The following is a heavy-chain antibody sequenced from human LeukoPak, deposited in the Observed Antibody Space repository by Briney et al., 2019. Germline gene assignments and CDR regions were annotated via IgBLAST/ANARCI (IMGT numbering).Heavy chain of an antibody. D-gene: IGHD6-13*01. Sequence: ASVKVSCKVSGYTFSRYGLSWVRQAPGEGLEWMGWISPYSGDTNYAQKFQGRVTMTTDTPTSTAYMELRSLRFDDTAVYYCARGDTSSWNYWGQGTLVTVSS. CDR1: GYTFSRYG. V-gene: IGHV1-18*01. CDR3: ARGDTSSWNY. J-gene: IGHJ4*02. CDR2: ISPYSGDT.